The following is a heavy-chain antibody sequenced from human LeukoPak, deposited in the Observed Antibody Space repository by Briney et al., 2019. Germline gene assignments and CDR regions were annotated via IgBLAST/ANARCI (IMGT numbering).Heavy chain of an antibody. J-gene: IGHJ4*02. V-gene: IGHV3-30*04. Sequence: GGSLRLSCAASGFTFSSYAMHWVRQAPGKGLEWVAVISYDGSNKYYADSVKGRFTISRDNSKNTLYLQMNSLRADVTAVYYCRRDALVCCRGGSCAGGYYFLFWGGRPLVPV. CDR2: ISYDGSNK. CDR1: GFTFSSYA. CDR3: RRDALVCCRGGSCAGGYYFLF. D-gene: IGHD2-15*01.